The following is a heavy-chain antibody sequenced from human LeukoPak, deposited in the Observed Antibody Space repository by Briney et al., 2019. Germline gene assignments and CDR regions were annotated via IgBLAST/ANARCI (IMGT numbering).Heavy chain of an antibody. Sequence: GGSLRLSCAASGSTFDDYGMSSVRQAPGKGLEWVSGINWNGGSTGYADSVKGRFTISRDNAKNSLYLQMNSLRAEDTALYYCARGWWLPVDYWGQGTLVTVSS. V-gene: IGHV3-20*04. CDR1: GSTFDDYG. CDR2: INWNGGST. D-gene: IGHD5-12*01. J-gene: IGHJ4*02. CDR3: ARGWWLPVDY.